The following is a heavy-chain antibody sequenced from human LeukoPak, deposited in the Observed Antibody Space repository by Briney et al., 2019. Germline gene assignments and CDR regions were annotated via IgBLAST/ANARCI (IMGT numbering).Heavy chain of an antibody. CDR3: ARSSYSSSSSV. Sequence: GGSLRLACAVYGFTFSGFWMSWSRQAPGKGLEWVDSINSDGSEGYYADVVKGRFTISRDNAKNSLYLQINSLRAEDTAVYYCARSSYSSSSSVWGQGTMVTVSS. J-gene: IGHJ3*01. V-gene: IGHV3-7*03. D-gene: IGHD6-6*01. CDR2: INSDGSEG. CDR1: GFTFSGFW.